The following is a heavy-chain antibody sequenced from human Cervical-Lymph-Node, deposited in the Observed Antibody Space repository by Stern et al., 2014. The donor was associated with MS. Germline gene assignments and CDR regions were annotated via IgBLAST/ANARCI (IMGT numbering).Heavy chain of an antibody. J-gene: IGHJ4*02. CDR2: ISGSASAT. D-gene: IGHD3-10*01. V-gene: IGHV3-23*04. CDR1: GFTFNNYA. Sequence: VQLVESGGGLVQPGGSLRLSCAASGFTFNNYAMSWVRQAPGKGLEWVSAISGSASATYYVDSVKGRFTISRANSKNTLYLQMNSLRAEDTAVYSCAKDTSYGFPPYYFDYWGQGTLVTVSS. CDR3: AKDTSYGFPPYYFDY.